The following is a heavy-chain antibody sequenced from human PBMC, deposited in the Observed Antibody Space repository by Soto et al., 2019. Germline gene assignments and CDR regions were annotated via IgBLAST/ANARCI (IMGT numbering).Heavy chain of an antibody. D-gene: IGHD3-3*01. Sequence: SETLSLTCTVSGGSISSSSYYWGWIRQPPGKGLEWIGSIYYSGSTYYNPSLKSRVTISVDTSKNQFSLKLSSVTAADTAVYYCARRYYFFWNGYYHYYMYFCAKGTTVPVS. CDR2: IYYSGST. J-gene: IGHJ6*03. V-gene: IGHV4-39*01. CDR1: GGSISSSSYY. CDR3: ARRYYFFWNGYYHYYMYF.